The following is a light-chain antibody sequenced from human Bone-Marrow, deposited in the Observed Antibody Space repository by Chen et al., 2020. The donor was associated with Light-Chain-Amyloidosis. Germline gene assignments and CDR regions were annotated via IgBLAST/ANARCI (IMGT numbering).Light chain of an antibody. V-gene: IGKV1-5*01. Sequence: DIQLTQSPSTLSASVGDRVTITCRASESISTWLALYQQKPGKDPKFLIYDASSLESGVASRFRGSGSGTEFTLTFSSLQPDDFAAYFCHQYYTYPRTFGQGATVEV. CDR1: ESISTW. CDR3: HQYYTYPRT. CDR2: DAS. J-gene: IGKJ1*01.